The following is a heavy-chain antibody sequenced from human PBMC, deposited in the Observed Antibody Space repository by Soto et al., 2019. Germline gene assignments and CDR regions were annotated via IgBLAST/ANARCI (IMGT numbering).Heavy chain of an antibody. Sequence: QAQLQQWGAGLLKPSETLSLTCAVYGGSFSGYYWSWIRQPPGTGLEWIGEINDSGSSNYNPSLKSRVTVTVDTAKSQFPLKLNSVTAAATAGYYCAGGESSGSYFPFCWHWGQGTLVTVSS. D-gene: IGHD3-10*01. V-gene: IGHV4-34*01. CDR2: INDSGSS. CDR1: GGSFSGYY. J-gene: IGHJ4*02. CDR3: AGGESSGSYFPFCWH.